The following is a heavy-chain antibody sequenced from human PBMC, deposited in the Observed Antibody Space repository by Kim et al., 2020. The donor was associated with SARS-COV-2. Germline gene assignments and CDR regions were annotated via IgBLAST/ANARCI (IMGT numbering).Heavy chain of an antibody. J-gene: IGHJ4*02. CDR2: IYYSGST. D-gene: IGHD3-22*01. CDR1: GGSISSGGYY. Sequence: SETLSLTCTVSGGSISSGGYYWSWIRQHPGKGLEWIGYIYYSGSTYYNPSLKSRVTISVDTSKNQFSLKLSSVTAADTAVYYCAREGGLRDYYDSSGYRHFDYWGQGTLVTVSS. CDR3: AREGGLRDYYDSSGYRHFDY. V-gene: IGHV4-31*03.